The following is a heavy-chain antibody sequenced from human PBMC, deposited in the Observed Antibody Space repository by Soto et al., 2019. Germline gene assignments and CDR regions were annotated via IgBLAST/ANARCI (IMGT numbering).Heavy chain of an antibody. CDR2: INPNTGVT. CDR1: GYTFNGYY. Sequence: ASVKVSCKASGYTFNGYYIQWVRQAPGQGLEWMGWINPNTGVTNFAQNFQGRLTMTRDTSISTAYMELARLTSDDTAVYFCARDLAKGGGSAGFDYWGQGTLVTV. J-gene: IGHJ4*02. V-gene: IGHV1-2*02. CDR3: ARDLAKGGGSAGFDY. D-gene: IGHD2-15*01.